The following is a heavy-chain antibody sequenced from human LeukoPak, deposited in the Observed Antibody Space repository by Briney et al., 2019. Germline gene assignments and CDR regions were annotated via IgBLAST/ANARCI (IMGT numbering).Heavy chain of an antibody. J-gene: IGHJ4*02. CDR3: ARGGSDYGDYEDY. D-gene: IGHD4-17*01. CDR2: ISSSSSTI. CDR1: GFTFSSYS. Sequence: GGSLRLSCAASGFTFSSYSMNWVRQAPGKGLKWVSYISSSSSTIYYADSVKGRFTISRDNAKNSLYLQMNSLRAEDTAVYYCARGGSDYGDYEDYWGQGTLVTVSS. V-gene: IGHV3-48*04.